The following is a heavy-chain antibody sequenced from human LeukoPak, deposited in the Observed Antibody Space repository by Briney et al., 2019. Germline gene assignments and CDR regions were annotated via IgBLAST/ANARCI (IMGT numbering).Heavy chain of an antibody. V-gene: IGHV3-23*01. CDR2: ISGSGGST. Sequence: GGSLRLSCAASGFTFSSYAMSWVRQAPGKGLEWVSAISGSGGSTYYADSVKGRFTISRDNSKNTLYLQMNSLRAEDTAVYYCAKWAKMALRPRSWFDPWGQGTLVAVSS. CDR1: GFTFSSYA. D-gene: IGHD5-24*01. J-gene: IGHJ5*02. CDR3: AKWAKMALRPRSWFDP.